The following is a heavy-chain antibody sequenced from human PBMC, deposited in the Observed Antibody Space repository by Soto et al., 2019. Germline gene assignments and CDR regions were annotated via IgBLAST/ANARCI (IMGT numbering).Heavy chain of an antibody. CDR3: ARGRIEVNLVFDY. V-gene: IGHV4-34*01. CDR2: INHSGST. Sequence: SETLSLTCAAYGGSFSGYYWSWIRQPPGKGLEWIGEINHSGSTNYNPSLKSRVTISVDTSKNQFSLKLSSVTAADTAVYYCARGRIEVNLVFDYWGQGTLVTVSS. CDR1: GGSFSGYY. J-gene: IGHJ4*02. D-gene: IGHD2-21*01.